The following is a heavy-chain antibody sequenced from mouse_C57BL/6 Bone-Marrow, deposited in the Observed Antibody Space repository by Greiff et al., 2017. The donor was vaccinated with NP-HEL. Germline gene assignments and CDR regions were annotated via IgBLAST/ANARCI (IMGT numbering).Heavy chain of an antibody. CDR3: TRLNSNLIPHAMDY. Sequence: AGGTMKLSCAASGFTFSDAWMDWVRQSPEKGLEWVAEIRNKANNHATYYAESVKGRFTISRDDSKSSVYLQMNSLRAEDTGIYYCTRLNSNLIPHAMDYWGQGTSVTVSS. D-gene: IGHD2-5*01. CDR2: IRNKANNHAT. J-gene: IGHJ4*01. CDR1: GFTFSDAW. V-gene: IGHV6-6*01.